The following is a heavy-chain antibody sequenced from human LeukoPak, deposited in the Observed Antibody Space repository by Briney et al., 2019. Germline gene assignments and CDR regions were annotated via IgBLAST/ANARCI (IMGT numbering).Heavy chain of an antibody. D-gene: IGHD3-10*01. Sequence: GGSLRLSCAASGFPFSGYSMNWVRQAPGKGLEWVSTFSGSVDTTYYADSVKGRFTVSRDNSKDTLYLQMNDLRPDDTAIYYCAKRNTMVRGGPCFDYWGQGLLVTVSS. CDR2: FSGSVDTT. CDR1: GFPFSGYS. CDR3: AKRNTMVRGGPCFDY. V-gene: IGHV3-23*01. J-gene: IGHJ4*02.